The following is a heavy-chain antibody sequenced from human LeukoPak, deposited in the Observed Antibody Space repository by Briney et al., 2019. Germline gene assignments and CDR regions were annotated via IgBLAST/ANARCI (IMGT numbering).Heavy chain of an antibody. J-gene: IGHJ4*02. CDR1: GFTFGSYA. CDR2: ISGSGGST. D-gene: IGHD6-13*01. CDR3: AKDRRIAAAGMFCY. V-gene: IGHV3-23*01. Sequence: PGGSLRLSCAASGFTFGSYAMSWVRLAPGKGLEWVSAISGSGGSTYYADSVKGRFTISRDNSKNTLYLQMNSLRAEDTAVYYCAKDRRIAAAGMFCYWGQGTLVTVSS.